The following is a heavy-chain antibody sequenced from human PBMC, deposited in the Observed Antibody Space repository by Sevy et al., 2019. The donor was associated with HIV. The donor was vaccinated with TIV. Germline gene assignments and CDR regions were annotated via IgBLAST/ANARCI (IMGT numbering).Heavy chain of an antibody. Sequence: GGSLRLSCAASGFTLSTYNMNWVRQAPGKGLEWVSSITDSSNYIYHADSVKGRFTISRDNAKNSLYLQMNSLRAEDTAVYFCARDRRTLNYYGSSGYNYYFDYWGQGTLVTVSS. J-gene: IGHJ4*02. D-gene: IGHD3-22*01. CDR2: ITDSSNYI. V-gene: IGHV3-21*01. CDR1: GFTLSTYN. CDR3: ARDRRTLNYYGSSGYNYYFDY.